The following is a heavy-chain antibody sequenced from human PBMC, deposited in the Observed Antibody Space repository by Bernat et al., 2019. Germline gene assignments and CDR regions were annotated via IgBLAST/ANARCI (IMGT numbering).Heavy chain of an antibody. Sequence: QVQLVESGGGVVQPGRSLRLSCAASGFTFSSYAMHWVRQAPGKGLEWVAVISYDGSDKYYADSLKGRFTISRDNSKSTLFLQMNNLRAEDTAVYYCAKDPSYDGFWGTGYFDYWGQGTLVTVSS. J-gene: IGHJ4*02. CDR1: GFTFSSYA. CDR2: ISYDGSDK. CDR3: AKDPSYDGFWGTGYFDY. D-gene: IGHD3-3*01. V-gene: IGHV3-30*18.